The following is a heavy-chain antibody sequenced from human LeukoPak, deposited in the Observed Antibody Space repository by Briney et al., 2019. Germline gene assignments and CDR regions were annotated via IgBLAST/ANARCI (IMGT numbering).Heavy chain of an antibody. V-gene: IGHV3-9*01. CDR3: AKDGGSTSGYGFGAFDI. D-gene: IGHD2-2*01. CDR1: GFTFDDYA. CDR2: ISWNSGSI. J-gene: IGHJ3*02. Sequence: PGGSLRLSCAASGFTFDDYAMHWVRQAPGKGLEWVSGISWNSGSIGYADSVKGRFTISRDNAQNSLYLQMNSLRAEDTALYYCAKDGGSTSGYGFGAFDIWGQGTMVTVSS.